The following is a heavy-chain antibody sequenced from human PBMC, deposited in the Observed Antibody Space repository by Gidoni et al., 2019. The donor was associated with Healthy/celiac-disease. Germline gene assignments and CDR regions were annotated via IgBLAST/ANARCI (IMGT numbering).Heavy chain of an antibody. D-gene: IGHD3-9*01. CDR3: ARVGSIKRYFDWLFPPYFDY. J-gene: IGHJ4*02. CDR2: INHSGST. CDR1: DGSFRGYY. Sequence: QVQLQQWGAGLLKPSETLSLTCAVYDGSFRGYYWSWIRQPPGKGLEWIGEINHSGSTNYNPSLKSRVTISVDTSKNQFSLKLSSVTAADTAVYYCARVGSIKRYFDWLFPPYFDYWGQGTLVTVSS. V-gene: IGHV4-34*01.